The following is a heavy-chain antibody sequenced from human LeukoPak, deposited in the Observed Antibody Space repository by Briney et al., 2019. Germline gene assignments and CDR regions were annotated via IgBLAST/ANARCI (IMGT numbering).Heavy chain of an antibody. CDR1: GGSISSYY. V-gene: IGHV4-4*07. CDR3: AREGSSSGWYHLDY. Sequence: PSETLSLTCTVSGGSISSYYWSWIRQPAGKGLEWIGRIYTSGSTNYNPSLKSRVTMSVDTSKNQFSLKLSSVTAADTAVYYCAREGSSSGWYHLDYWGQGTLVTVSS. CDR2: IYTSGST. D-gene: IGHD6-19*01. J-gene: IGHJ4*02.